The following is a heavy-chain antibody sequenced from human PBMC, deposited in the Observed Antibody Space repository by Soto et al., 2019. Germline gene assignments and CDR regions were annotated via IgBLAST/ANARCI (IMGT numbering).Heavy chain of an antibody. V-gene: IGHV1-69*13. J-gene: IGHJ4*02. CDR2: IIPIFGTA. D-gene: IGHD3-22*01. CDR1: GGTFSSYA. Sequence: SVKVSCKASGGTFSSYAISWVRQAPGQGLEWMGGIIPIFGTANYAQKFQGRVTITADESTSTAYMELSSLRSEDTAVYYCARDLGYYYDSSGYPAHFDYWGQGTLVTVSS. CDR3: ARDLGYYYDSSGYPAHFDY.